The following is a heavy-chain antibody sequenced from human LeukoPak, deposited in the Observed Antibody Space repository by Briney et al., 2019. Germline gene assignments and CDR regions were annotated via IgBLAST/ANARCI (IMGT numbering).Heavy chain of an antibody. CDR3: ARRNTVIVAALEEYGDHWFL. D-gene: IGHD3-22*01. CDR2: ISSGSTYI. CDR1: GFTFSSYS. Sequence: PGGSLRLSCAASGFTFSSYSMNWVRQAPGKGLEWVSSISSGSTYIYYADSVKGRFTISRDDAENSVYLQMNSLRAEDTAVYYCARRNTVIVAALEEYGDHWFLWGQGTMVTVSS. J-gene: IGHJ3*01. V-gene: IGHV3-21*01.